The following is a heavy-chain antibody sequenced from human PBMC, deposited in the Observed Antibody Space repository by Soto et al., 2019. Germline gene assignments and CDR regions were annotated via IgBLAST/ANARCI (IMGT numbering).Heavy chain of an antibody. V-gene: IGHV3-21*01. CDR3: ARNESSNIYEMDV. D-gene: IGHD6-6*01. CDR2: ISSSSFSI. J-gene: IGHJ6*02. CDR1: GFTCSSYS. Sequence: GGSLRLSCAASGFTCSSYSMNWVRQAPGKGLEWVSSISSSSFSINYADSVKGRFSISRDNAQNSLHLQMNNLRAEDTAVYYCARNESSNIYEMDVWGQGTTLTVS.